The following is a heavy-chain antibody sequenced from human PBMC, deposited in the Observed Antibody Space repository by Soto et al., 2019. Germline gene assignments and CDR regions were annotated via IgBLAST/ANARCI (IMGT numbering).Heavy chain of an antibody. D-gene: IGHD2-2*01. CDR1: GFTFSSYW. CDR2: INSDGSST. CDR3: ARALVPAAYYYYYYYYMDI. Sequence: GGSLRLSCAASGFTFSSYWMHWVRQAPGKGLVWVSRINSDGSSTSYADSVKGRFTISRDNAKNTLYLQMNSLRAEDTAVYYCARALVPAAYYYYYYYYMDIWGKGTTVTVS. J-gene: IGHJ6*03. V-gene: IGHV3-74*01.